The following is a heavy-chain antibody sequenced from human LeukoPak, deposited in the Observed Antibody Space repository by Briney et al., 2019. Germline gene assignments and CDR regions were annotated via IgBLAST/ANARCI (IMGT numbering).Heavy chain of an antibody. Sequence: SQTLSLTCTVSGGSISSGGYYWSWIRQHPGKGLEWIGYIYYSGSTYYNPSLKSRVTISVDTSKNQFSLKLSSVTAADTAVYYCARRAKYYGSGSLTFDCWGQGALVTVSS. V-gene: IGHV4-31*03. D-gene: IGHD3-10*01. CDR3: ARRAKYYGSGSLTFDC. CDR1: GGSISSGGYY. J-gene: IGHJ4*02. CDR2: IYYSGST.